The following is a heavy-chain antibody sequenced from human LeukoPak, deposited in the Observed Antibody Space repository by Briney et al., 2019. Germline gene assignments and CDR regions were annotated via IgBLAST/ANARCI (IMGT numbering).Heavy chain of an antibody. CDR2: TYYRSKLYN. D-gene: IGHD1-26*01. CDR1: GDSFSSSSAA. CDR3: ARDPELVHAFDI. Sequence: SQTLSLTCAISGDSFSSSSAAWNWIRQSPSRGLEWLVRTYYRSKLYNDYAVSVKSRITINPDTSKNQFSLQLNSVTPEDTAVYYCARDPELVHAFDIWGQGTMVTVSS. J-gene: IGHJ3*02. V-gene: IGHV6-1*01.